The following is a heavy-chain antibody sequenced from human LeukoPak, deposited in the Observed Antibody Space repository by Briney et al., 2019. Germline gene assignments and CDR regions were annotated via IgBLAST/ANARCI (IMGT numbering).Heavy chain of an antibody. CDR3: AREMGEAVTSGYYYYGMDV. Sequence: SETLSLTCTVSGGSISSYYWSWIRQPPGKGLEWIGYINYSGSTNYNPSLKSRVTISVDTSKNQFSLKLSSVTAADTAVYYCAREMGEAVTSGYYYYGMDVWGQGTTVTVSS. J-gene: IGHJ6*02. CDR2: INYSGST. CDR1: GGSISSYY. V-gene: IGHV4-59*01. D-gene: IGHD1-26*01.